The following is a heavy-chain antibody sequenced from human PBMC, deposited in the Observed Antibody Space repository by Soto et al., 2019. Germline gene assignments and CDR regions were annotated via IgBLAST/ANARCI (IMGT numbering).Heavy chain of an antibody. Sequence: ASVKVSCKASGYTFTSYAMHWVRQAPGQRLEWMGWINAGNGNTKYSQKFQGRVTIIRDTSASTAYMELSSLRSEDTAVYYCARTGSSSWYWFDASGQGTLVTVSS. CDR3: ARTGSSSWYWFDA. V-gene: IGHV1-3*01. J-gene: IGHJ5*02. CDR2: INAGNGNT. D-gene: IGHD6-13*01. CDR1: GYTFTSYA.